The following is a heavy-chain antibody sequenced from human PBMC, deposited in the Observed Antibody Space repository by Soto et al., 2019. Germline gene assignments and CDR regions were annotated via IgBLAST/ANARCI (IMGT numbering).Heavy chain of an antibody. D-gene: IGHD2-21*02. CDR2: ISLYHHST. CDR3: ARELYSCGGDCPYYMDY. Sequence: ASVKVSCKTSGYPFTDYFIHWVRQAPGQGLEWMGIISLYHHSTSYAQKFQGRLTVTADTSTTTVYMDLSSLTSEDSAVYWCARELYSCGGDCPYYMDYWGQGTLVTVSS. CDR1: GYPFTDYF. J-gene: IGHJ4*02. V-gene: IGHV1-46*01.